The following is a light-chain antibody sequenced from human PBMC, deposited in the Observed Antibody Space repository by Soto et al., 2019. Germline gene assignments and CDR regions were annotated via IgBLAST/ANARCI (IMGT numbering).Light chain of an antibody. CDR3: SSYAGSSTLYV. CDR1: SSDVGGYTY. V-gene: IGLV2-8*01. J-gene: IGLJ1*01. Sequence: QSALTQPPSASGSPGQSVTISCTGTSSDVGGYTYVSWYQQHPGKAPKVVIFEVSKRPSGVPDRFSGSKSGNTASLTVSGLQAEDEADYYCSSYAGSSTLYVFGTGTKLTVL. CDR2: EVS.